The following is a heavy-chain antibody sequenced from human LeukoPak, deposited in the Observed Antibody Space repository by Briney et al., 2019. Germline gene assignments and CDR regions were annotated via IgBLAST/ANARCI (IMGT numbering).Heavy chain of an antibody. CDR1: GYTFTSYG. Sequence: ASVTVSCKASGYTFTSYGISWVRQAPGQGLEWMGWISAYNGNTNYAQKLQGRVTMTTDTSTSTAYMELRSLRSDDTAVYYCARDPGSAPLQTRYFDRLLYPNYYYGMDVWGQGTAVTVSS. CDR2: ISAYNGNT. J-gene: IGHJ6*02. V-gene: IGHV1-18*01. D-gene: IGHD3-9*01. CDR3: ARDPGSAPLQTRYFDRLLYPNYYYGMDV.